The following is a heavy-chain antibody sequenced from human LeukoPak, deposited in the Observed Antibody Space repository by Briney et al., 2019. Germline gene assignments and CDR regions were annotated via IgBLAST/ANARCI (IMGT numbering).Heavy chain of an antibody. CDR1: GFTFSSYS. V-gene: IGHV3-48*04. J-gene: IGHJ4*02. Sequence: GGSLRLSCAASGFTFSSYSMNWVRQAPGKGLEWVSYISSSSSTIYYADSVKGRFTISRDNAKNSLYLQMNSLRAEDTAVYYCARPLGSYDGPVDYWGQGTLVTVSS. CDR2: ISSSSSTI. CDR3: ARPLGSYDGPVDY. D-gene: IGHD1-26*01.